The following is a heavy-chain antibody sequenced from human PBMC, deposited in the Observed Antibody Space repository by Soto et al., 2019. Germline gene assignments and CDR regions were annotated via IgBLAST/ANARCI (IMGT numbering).Heavy chain of an antibody. CDR1: GFSVSSNY. CDR2: IYSGGTT. V-gene: IGHV3-53*01. CDR3: AREPGSSGGDY. D-gene: IGHD3-10*01. J-gene: IGHJ4*02. Sequence: GGSLRLSCAASGFSVSSNYMSWVRQAPGRGLEWVSVIYSGGTTYYADSVKGRFTISRDNSKNTLYLQMSSLRAEDTAVYYCAREPGSSGGDYWGQGTLVTVSS.